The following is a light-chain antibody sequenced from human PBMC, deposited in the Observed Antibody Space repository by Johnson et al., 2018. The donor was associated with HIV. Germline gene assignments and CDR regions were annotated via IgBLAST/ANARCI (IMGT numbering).Light chain of an antibody. V-gene: IGLV1-51*02. CDR3: GVWDASLSPYYV. CDR1: SSNIENYF. CDR2: EDN. J-gene: IGLJ1*01. Sequence: QSVLTQPPSVSAAPGQKVTISCSGSSSNIENYFVSWYQQLPGAAPRLLIYEDNKRPSGIPDRFSGSKSGASATLGITGLQTGAEADYYCGVWDASLSPYYVCGTGTTVIVL.